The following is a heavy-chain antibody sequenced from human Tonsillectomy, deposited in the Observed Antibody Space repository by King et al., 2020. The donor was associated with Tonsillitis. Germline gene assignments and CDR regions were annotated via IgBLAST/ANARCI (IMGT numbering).Heavy chain of an antibody. Sequence: VQLVQSGGGLVQPGRSLRLSCAASGFTFDDYAMHWVRQAPGKGLEWVSGISWNSGSIGYADSVKGRFTISRDNAKNSLYLQMNSLRAEDTALYYCAKFTVTSAYYYGMDVWGQGTPVTVSS. D-gene: IGHD4-17*01. V-gene: IGHV3-9*01. CDR3: AKFTVTSAYYYGMDV. CDR2: ISWNSGSI. J-gene: IGHJ6*02. CDR1: GFTFDDYA.